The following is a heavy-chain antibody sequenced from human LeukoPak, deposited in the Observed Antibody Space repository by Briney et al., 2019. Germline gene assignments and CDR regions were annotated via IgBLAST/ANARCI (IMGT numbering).Heavy chain of an antibody. CDR1: GFTFSRYW. Sequence: PGGSLRLSCAASGFTFSRYWMNWVRQAPGKGLEWVANVKQDGSEKYYVDSVKGRFTISRDNAKNSLFLQMSSLRADDTAVYYCVRDHVIKQAPPGYWGQGTLVTVSS. V-gene: IGHV3-7*01. J-gene: IGHJ4*02. CDR2: VKQDGSEK. D-gene: IGHD3-10*01. CDR3: VRDHVIKQAPPGY.